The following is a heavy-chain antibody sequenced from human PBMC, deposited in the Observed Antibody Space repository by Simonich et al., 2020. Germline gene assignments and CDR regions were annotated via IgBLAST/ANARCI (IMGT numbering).Heavy chain of an antibody. Sequence: QVQLVQSGAEVKKPGASVKVSCKASGYTFTGYYMHWGRQAPGQGLEWMGWINPTSGGTNYAQKFQGRGTMTRDTSISTAYMELSRLRSDDTAVYYCARNGLVGILKAFDIWGQGTMVTVSS. D-gene: IGHD2-21*01. J-gene: IGHJ3*02. CDR3: ARNGLVGILKAFDI. V-gene: IGHV1-2*02. CDR2: INPTSGGT. CDR1: GYTFTGYY.